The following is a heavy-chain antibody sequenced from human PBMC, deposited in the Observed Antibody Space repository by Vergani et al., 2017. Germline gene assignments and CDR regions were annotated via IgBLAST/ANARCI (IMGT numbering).Heavy chain of an antibody. CDR3: AGPQGTSAYYYGGFDY. CDR2: VFHSGSA. V-gene: IGHV4-38-2*02. D-gene: IGHD3-22*01. J-gene: IGHJ4*02. CDR1: GGSISRGYY. Sequence: QVQLQESGPGLVKPSQTLSLTCTVSGGSISRGYYWGWIRQPPGKGLEWIATVFHSGSAYYNPSPRRRVTISVETSKNQFPLRLTTLTAADTAVYYCAGPQGTSAYYYGGFDYWGQGILVTVSS.